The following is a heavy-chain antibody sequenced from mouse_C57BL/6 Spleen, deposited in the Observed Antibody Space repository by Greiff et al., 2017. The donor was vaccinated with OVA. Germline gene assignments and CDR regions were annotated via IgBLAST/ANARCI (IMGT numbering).Heavy chain of an antibody. D-gene: IGHD3-2*02. CDR2: IDPSDSYT. V-gene: IGHV1-50*01. J-gene: IGHJ3*01. CDR1: GYTFTSYW. CDR3: ARGAQATLFAY. Sequence: QVQLQQPGAELVKPGASVKLSCKASGYTFTSYWMQWVKQRPGQGLEWIGEIDPSDSYTNYNQQFKGKATLTVDTASSTAYRQLSSLTSEDSAVYYCARGAQATLFAYWGQGTLVTVSA.